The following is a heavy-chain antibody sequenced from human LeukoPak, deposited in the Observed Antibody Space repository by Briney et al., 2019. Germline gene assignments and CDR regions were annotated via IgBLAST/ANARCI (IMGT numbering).Heavy chain of an antibody. CDR3: ATSRGYGFEI. CDR2: IHTDGTAP. Sequence: GSLRLSCVGSGFTFSSYWMHWVRQVPGKGPEWVSRIHTDGTAPTYADSVKGRFTGSRDNAKNTLYLQMNSLRVEDTAVYYCATSRGYGFEIWGQGTLVTVSS. J-gene: IGHJ4*02. V-gene: IGHV3-74*01. CDR1: GFTFSSYW. D-gene: IGHD5-24*01.